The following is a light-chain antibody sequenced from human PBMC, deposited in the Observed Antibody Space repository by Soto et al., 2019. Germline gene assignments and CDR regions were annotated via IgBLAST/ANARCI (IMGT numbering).Light chain of an antibody. CDR2: DNY. CDR3: GTWDSSLNAAV. V-gene: IGLV1-51*01. CDR1: NSNIGNNY. Sequence: QSVLTQPPSVCAAPGQKVTISCSGSNSNIGNNYVSWYQHLPGTAPKLLIYDNYKRPAGIPDRFSGSKSGTSATLGIIGLQTGDEADYYCGTWDSSLNAAVFGGGTQLTVL. J-gene: IGLJ7*01.